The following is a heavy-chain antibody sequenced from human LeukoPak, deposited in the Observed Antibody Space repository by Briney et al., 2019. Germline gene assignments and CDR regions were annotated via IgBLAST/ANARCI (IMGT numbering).Heavy chain of an antibody. Sequence: GGSLRLSCAASGFTFSSYEMNWVRQAPGKGLEWVSSISSSSSYIYYADSVKGRFTISRDNAKNSLYLQMNSLRAEDTAVYYCAKGDNNWNYRSGTYYYYMDVWGKGATVTVSS. CDR3: AKGDNNWNYRSGTYYYYMDV. CDR2: ISSSSSYI. D-gene: IGHD1-7*01. J-gene: IGHJ6*03. CDR1: GFTFSSYE. V-gene: IGHV3-21*01.